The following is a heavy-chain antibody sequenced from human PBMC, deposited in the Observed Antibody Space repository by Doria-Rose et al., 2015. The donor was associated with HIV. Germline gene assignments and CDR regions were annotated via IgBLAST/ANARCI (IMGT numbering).Heavy chain of an antibody. CDR1: GFSFESYA. D-gene: IGHD3-3*01. CDR2: ISWDSGSK. Sequence: VQLVQSGGGLVQPGRSLRLSCVGSGFSFESYAMHWVRLAPGKGLEWVAGISWDSGSKGTADSVEGRFTISRDNAKKSVYLEMRSLRPEDMAFYYCAKAPIIGPKYYFSMDVWGKGTSVTVSS. J-gene: IGHJ6*03. V-gene: IGHV3-9*03. CDR3: AKAPIIGPKYYFSMDV.